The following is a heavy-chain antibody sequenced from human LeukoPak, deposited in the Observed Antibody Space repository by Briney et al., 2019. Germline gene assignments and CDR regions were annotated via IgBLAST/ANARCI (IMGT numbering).Heavy chain of an antibody. V-gene: IGHV4-59*01. J-gene: IGHJ4*02. CDR3: ARARASGYYGAVDY. Sequence: SGTLSLTCTVSGASISDYYWSWIRQPPGKGLEWIGYIYYSGSSNYNPSLKSRVTISVDTSKNQFSLKLSSVTAADTAVYYCARARASGYYGAVDYWGQGTLVTVSS. D-gene: IGHD3-22*01. CDR2: IYYSGSS. CDR1: GASISDYY.